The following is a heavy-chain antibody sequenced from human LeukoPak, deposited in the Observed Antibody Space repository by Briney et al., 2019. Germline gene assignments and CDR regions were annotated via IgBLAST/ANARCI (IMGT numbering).Heavy chain of an antibody. Sequence: PSETLSLTCTVSGGSISSYYWSWIRQPPGKGLEWIGYLYNRGSTNYNPSLKSRVTISVDTSKNQFSLKLRSVTAADTAVYYCARDRPGIAVAGDAFDIWGQGTMVIVSS. V-gene: IGHV4-59*01. CDR3: ARDRPGIAVAGDAFDI. J-gene: IGHJ3*02. D-gene: IGHD6-19*01. CDR2: LYNRGST. CDR1: GGSISSYY.